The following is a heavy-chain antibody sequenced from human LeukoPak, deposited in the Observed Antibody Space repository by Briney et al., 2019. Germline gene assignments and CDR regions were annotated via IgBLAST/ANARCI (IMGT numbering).Heavy chain of an antibody. Sequence: SETLSLTCTVSGGSIGSFYWSRVRQSPGKGLEWIGEINHSGSTNYNPSLKSRVTISVDTSKNQFSLKLSSVTAADTAVYYCARDLHGMDVWGQGTTVTVSS. CDR1: GGSIGSFY. V-gene: IGHV4-34*01. CDR3: ARDLHGMDV. J-gene: IGHJ6*02. CDR2: INHSGST.